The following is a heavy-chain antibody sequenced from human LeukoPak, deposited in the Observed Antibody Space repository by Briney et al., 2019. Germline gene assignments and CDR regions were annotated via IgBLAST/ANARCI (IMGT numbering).Heavy chain of an antibody. V-gene: IGHV3-7*01. J-gene: IGHJ5*02. CDR3: ARGTTMEGWFDP. D-gene: IGHD3-10*01. Sequence: GGSLRLSCAASGFTFSRYWMSWVRQAPGKGLEWVANIKEDGSDKYYVDSVKGRFTISRDNSKNSLYLQMNSLRAEDTAVYYCARGTTMEGWFDPWGQGTLVTVSS. CDR2: IKEDGSDK. CDR1: GFTFSRYW.